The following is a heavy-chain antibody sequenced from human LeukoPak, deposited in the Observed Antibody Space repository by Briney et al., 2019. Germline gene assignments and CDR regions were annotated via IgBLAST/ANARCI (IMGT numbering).Heavy chain of an antibody. CDR1: GYSFTNYW. V-gene: IGHV5-51*01. Sequence: GESLQISCKGSGYSFTNYWVGWVRQMPGKGLEWMGIIYPGDSDTRYSPSFQGQVTISADKSISTAYLQWSSLKASDTAMYYCARQDRYCSGGSCYNYYYFGMDVWGQGTTVTVSS. D-gene: IGHD2-15*01. CDR3: ARQDRYCSGGSCYNYYYFGMDV. J-gene: IGHJ6*02. CDR2: IYPGDSDT.